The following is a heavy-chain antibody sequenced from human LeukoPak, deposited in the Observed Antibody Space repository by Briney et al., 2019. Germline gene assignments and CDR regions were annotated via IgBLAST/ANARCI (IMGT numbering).Heavy chain of an antibody. Sequence: SETLSLTCAVYGGSFSGYYWSWMRQPPGKGLEGIGEINHSGSTIYNPPVETLVHISVATPKNQFSLKLSSVTAADTAVYYCARGPSLGILDYWGQGTLVTVSS. D-gene: IGHD3-16*01. J-gene: IGHJ4*02. CDR1: GGSFSGYY. CDR3: ARGPSLGILDY. V-gene: IGHV4-34*01. CDR2: INHSGST.